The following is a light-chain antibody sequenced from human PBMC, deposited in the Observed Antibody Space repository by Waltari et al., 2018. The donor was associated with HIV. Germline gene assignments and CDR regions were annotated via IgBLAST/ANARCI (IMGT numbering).Light chain of an antibody. CDR3: QVWDSDSDHVV. Sequence: SYVLTQPPSVSVAPGKTATITCWGNNIGNKNVTWYQQKPGQAPVVVIFYDRDRPSGIPERCSGSSSANMATLTISRVEDGDEADYYCQVWDSDSDHVVFGVGTKLTVL. CDR1: NIGNKN. J-gene: IGLJ2*01. V-gene: IGLV3-21*04. CDR2: YDR.